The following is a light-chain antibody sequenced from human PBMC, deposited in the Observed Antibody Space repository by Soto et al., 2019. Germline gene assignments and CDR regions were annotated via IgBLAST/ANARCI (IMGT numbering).Light chain of an antibody. Sequence: AIQLTQSPSSLSASVGDRVTITCRASQGISSALAWYQQKPGKAPKLLIYDVSSLETGAPPRFSGSGSGTDFTLTISSLKPEDFATYYCQQFNSYPLTFGGGTRVEIK. CDR2: DVS. CDR1: QGISSA. CDR3: QQFNSYPLT. V-gene: IGKV1-13*02. J-gene: IGKJ4*01.